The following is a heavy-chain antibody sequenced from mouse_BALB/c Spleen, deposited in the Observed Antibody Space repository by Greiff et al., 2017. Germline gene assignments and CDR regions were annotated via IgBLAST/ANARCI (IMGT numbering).Heavy chain of an antibody. V-gene: IGHV5-6-5*01. D-gene: IGHD1-1*01. CDR3: ARGPNYGFDY. CDR2: ISSGGST. J-gene: IGHJ2*01. CDR1: GFTFSSYA. Sequence: EVNVVESGGGLVKPGGSLKLSCAASGFTFSSYAMSWVRQTPEKRLEWVASISSGGSTYYPDSVKGRFTISRDNARNILYLQMSSLRSEDTAMYYCARGPNYGFDYWGQGTTLTVSS.